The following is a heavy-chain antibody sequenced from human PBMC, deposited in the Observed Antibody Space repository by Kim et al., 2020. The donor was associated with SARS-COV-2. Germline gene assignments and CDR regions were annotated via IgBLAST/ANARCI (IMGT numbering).Heavy chain of an antibody. V-gene: IGHV5-51*01. CDR1: GYRFTSYW. Sequence: GESLKISCKGAGYRFTSYWIGWVRQMPGKGLELIGIINPGDSDTRYSPSFQGQVTISVDRSISTAYLQWSSLKASDTAMYYCAPHEGYCSGGTCYNLYPGTWGQGTLVTVSS. CDR2: INPGDSDT. CDR3: APHEGYCSGGTCYNLYPGT. J-gene: IGHJ5*02. D-gene: IGHD2-15*01.